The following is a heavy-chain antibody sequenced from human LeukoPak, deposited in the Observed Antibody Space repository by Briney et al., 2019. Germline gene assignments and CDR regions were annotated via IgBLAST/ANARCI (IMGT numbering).Heavy chain of an antibody. Sequence: VASVKVSCKASGYTFTSYYMHWVRQAPGQGLTWMGWINPNTGVTSYAQKFQGRVTMTRATSINTAYMELDRLTSDDTAIYYCARSYCGGDCYWTIDYWGQGTLVTVSS. CDR2: INPNTGVT. V-gene: IGHV1-2*02. CDR1: GYTFTSYY. D-gene: IGHD2-21*02. J-gene: IGHJ4*02. CDR3: ARSYCGGDCYWTIDY.